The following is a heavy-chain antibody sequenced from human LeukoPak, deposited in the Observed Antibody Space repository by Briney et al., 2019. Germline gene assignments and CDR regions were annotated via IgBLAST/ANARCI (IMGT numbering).Heavy chain of an antibody. J-gene: IGHJ4*02. CDR1: GYTFTSYD. Sequence: ASVMVSCKASGYTFTSYDINWVRQATGQGLEWMGWMNPNSGNTGYVQKFQGRVTMTRDTSISTAYMELTSLTSEDTAIYYCARDRVGVGGNGWENWGQGTLVTVSS. CDR3: ARDRVGVGGNGWEN. V-gene: IGHV1-8*02. CDR2: MNPNSGNT. D-gene: IGHD6-19*01.